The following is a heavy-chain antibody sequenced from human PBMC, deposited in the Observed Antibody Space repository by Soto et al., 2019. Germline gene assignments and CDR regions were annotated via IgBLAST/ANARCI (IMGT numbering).Heavy chain of an antibody. D-gene: IGHD3-10*01. Sequence: SETLSLTCTVSGGSISSYYWSWIRQPPGKGLEWIGYIYYSGSTNYNPSLKSRVTISVETSRNQFSLKLSSETAAETAVYYCARSPPRPTTMVRGARDWFDPWGQGTLVTVSS. J-gene: IGHJ5*02. V-gene: IGHV4-59*08. CDR1: GGSISSYY. CDR3: ARSPPRPTTMVRGARDWFDP. CDR2: IYYSGST.